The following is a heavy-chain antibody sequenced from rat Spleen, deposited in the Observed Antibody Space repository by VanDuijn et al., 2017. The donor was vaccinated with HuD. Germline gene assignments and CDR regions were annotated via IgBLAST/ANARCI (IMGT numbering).Heavy chain of an antibody. CDR2: IIYDGSRT. V-gene: IGHV5S10*01. Sequence: EVQLVESGGGLVQPGRSLKLSCAASGFTFSDYNMAWVRQAPKKGLEWVATIIYDGSRTYFRDSVNGRFTFSRDNAKSTLYLQMDSLRSEDNSTYYCARHEYTTDYYFDYWGQGVMVTVSS. CDR3: ARHEYTTDYYFDY. D-gene: IGHD1-6*01. J-gene: IGHJ2*01. CDR1: GFTFSDYN.